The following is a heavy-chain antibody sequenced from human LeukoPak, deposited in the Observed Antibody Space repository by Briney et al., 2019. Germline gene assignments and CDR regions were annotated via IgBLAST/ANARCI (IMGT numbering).Heavy chain of an antibody. CDR3: ATLSRRVMGDAFDI. CDR1: GYTFTSYY. J-gene: IGHJ3*02. Sequence: GASVKVSCKASGYTFTSYYMHWVRQAPGKGLEWMGGFDPEDGETIYAQKFQGRVTMTEDTSTDTAYMELSSLRSEDTAVYYCATLSRRVMGDAFDIWGQGTMVTVSS. V-gene: IGHV1-24*01. D-gene: IGHD2-8*01. CDR2: FDPEDGET.